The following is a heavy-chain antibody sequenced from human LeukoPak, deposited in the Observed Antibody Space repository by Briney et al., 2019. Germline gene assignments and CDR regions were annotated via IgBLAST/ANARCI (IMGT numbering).Heavy chain of an antibody. D-gene: IGHD6-13*01. CDR1: GFTFSSYA. V-gene: IGHV3-23*01. Sequence: PGGSLRLSCAASGFTFSSYAMSWVRQAPGKGLEWVSAISGSGGSTSYADSVKGRFTISRDNSKNKLYLQMNSLRAEDTAVYYCAKEESQQLLYYYMDVWGKGTTVTVSS. J-gene: IGHJ6*03. CDR2: ISGSGGST. CDR3: AKEESQQLLYYYMDV.